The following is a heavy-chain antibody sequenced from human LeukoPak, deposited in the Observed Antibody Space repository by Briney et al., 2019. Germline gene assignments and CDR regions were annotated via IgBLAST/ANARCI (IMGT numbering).Heavy chain of an antibody. D-gene: IGHD2-8*02. J-gene: IGHJ4*02. Sequence: GGSLRLSCAASGFTFSSYAMSWVRQAPGKGLEWVSAISGSGGTTYYADSVRGRFTISRDNSKSTLSLQMNSLRAEDTAIYYCATYRQVLLPFESWGQGTLVTVSS. V-gene: IGHV3-23*01. CDR2: ISGSGGTT. CDR1: GFTFSSYA. CDR3: ATYRQVLLPFES.